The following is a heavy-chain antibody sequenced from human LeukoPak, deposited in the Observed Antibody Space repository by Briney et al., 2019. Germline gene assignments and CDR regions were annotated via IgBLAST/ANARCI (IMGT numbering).Heavy chain of an antibody. CDR2: ISYDGSNK. J-gene: IGHJ4*02. Sequence: PGRSLRLSCAASGFTFSSYAMHWVRQAPGKGLEWVAVISYDGSNKYYADSVKGRFTISRDNSKNTLYLQMNSLRAGDTAVYYCASNIAAAGSRPYLKRSSFDYWGQGTLVTVSS. CDR1: GFTFSSYA. D-gene: IGHD6-13*01. V-gene: IGHV3-30-3*01. CDR3: ASNIAAAGSRPYLKRSSFDY.